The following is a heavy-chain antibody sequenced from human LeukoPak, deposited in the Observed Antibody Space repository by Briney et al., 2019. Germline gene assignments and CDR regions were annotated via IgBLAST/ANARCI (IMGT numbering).Heavy chain of an antibody. V-gene: IGHV3-64D*09. CDR2: ISSNGGST. J-gene: IGHJ5*02. CDR1: GFTFSSYA. Sequence: GGSLRLSCSASGFTFSSYAMHWVRQAPGKGLEYVSDISSNGGSTYYADSVKGRFTISRDNSKNTLYLQMSSLRAEDTAVYYCVKGGVFSSDNWFDPWGQGTLVTVSS. D-gene: IGHD6-25*01. CDR3: VKGGVFSSDNWFDP.